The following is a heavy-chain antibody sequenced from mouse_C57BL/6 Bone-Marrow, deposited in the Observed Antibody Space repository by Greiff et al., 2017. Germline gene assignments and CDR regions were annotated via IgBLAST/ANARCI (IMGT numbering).Heavy chain of an antibody. Sequence: QVQLQQPGAELVKPGASVKMSCKASGYTFTSYWITWVKQRPGQGLEWIGDLYPGSGSTNYNEKFKSKATLTVDTSSSAAYMQISSMTSEDSAFYDWALRGYHIYAMDYWGQGTSVTVSS. CDR1: GYTFTSYW. CDR2: LYPGSGST. D-gene: IGHD3-1*01. V-gene: IGHV1-55*01. J-gene: IGHJ4*01. CDR3: ALRGYHIYAMDY.